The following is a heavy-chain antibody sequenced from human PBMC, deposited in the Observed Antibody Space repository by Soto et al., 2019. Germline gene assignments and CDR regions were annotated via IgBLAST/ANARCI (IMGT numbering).Heavy chain of an antibody. CDR2: INHSGST. J-gene: IGHJ6*02. Sequence: SETLSLTCAVYGGSFSGYYWSWIRQPPGKGLEWIGEINHSGSTNYNPSLKSRVTISVDTSKNQFSLKLTSVTGADTAMYYCASIERNGDDYGMDVWGQGTTVTVSS. CDR1: GGSFSGYY. D-gene: IGHD7-27*01. V-gene: IGHV4-34*01. CDR3: ASIERNGDDYGMDV.